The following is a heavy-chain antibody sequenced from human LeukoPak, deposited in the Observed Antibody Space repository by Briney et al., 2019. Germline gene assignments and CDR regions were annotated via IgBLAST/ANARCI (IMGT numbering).Heavy chain of an antibody. J-gene: IGHJ6*03. D-gene: IGHD3-10*01. Sequence: PGGSLRLSCAASGFTFDDYGMSWVRQAPGKGLEWVSGINWNGGSTGYADSVKGRFTISRDNAKNSLYLQMNSLRAEDTALYYCAREVPAGFGQAYYMDVWGKGTTVTVSS. CDR2: INWNGGST. V-gene: IGHV3-20*04. CDR3: AREVPAGFGQAYYMDV. CDR1: GFTFDDYG.